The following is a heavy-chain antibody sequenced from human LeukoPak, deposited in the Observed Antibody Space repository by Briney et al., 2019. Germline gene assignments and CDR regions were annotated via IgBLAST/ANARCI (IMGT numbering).Heavy chain of an antibody. J-gene: IGHJ4*02. CDR2: INPSGGST. V-gene: IGHV1-46*01. CDR1: GYTFTSYY. Sequence: ASVKVSCKASGYTFTSYYIHWVRQAPGQGLEWMGIINPSGGSTSYAQKFQGRVTMTRDTSTSTVYIELSSLRSEDTAVYYCARGPPYSSSSGVVENFDYWGQGTLVTVSS. CDR3: ARGPPYSSSSGVVENFDY. D-gene: IGHD6-6*01.